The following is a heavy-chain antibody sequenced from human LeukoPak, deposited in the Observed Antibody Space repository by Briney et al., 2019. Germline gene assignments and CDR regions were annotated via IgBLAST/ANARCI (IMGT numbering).Heavy chain of an antibody. J-gene: IGHJ4*02. Sequence: GESLQISCKGSGYNFTTYWIGWVRQMPGKGLEWMGIIYPGDSDTRYSPSFQGQVTISADKSISTAYLQWSSLKASDTAMYYCARREVAIYLFDYWGQGTLVTLSS. CDR1: GYNFTTYW. D-gene: IGHD5-12*01. CDR3: ARREVAIYLFDY. CDR2: IYPGDSDT. V-gene: IGHV5-51*01.